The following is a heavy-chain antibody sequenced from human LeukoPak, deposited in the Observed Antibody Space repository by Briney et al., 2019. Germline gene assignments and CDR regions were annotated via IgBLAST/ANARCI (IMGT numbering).Heavy chain of an antibody. CDR3: ARVLETHLWPKEYDGFDV. Sequence: GGSLRLSCAASGFTFSSYAMHWVRQPPGKGLEWVAVVSYDGTYIHYADSVKGRFTISRDTPNNTLFLQMNSLRAEDTAVYYCARVLETHLWPKEYDGFDVWGQGTLVTVSA. J-gene: IGHJ3*01. V-gene: IGHV3-30-3*01. CDR1: GFTFSSYA. D-gene: IGHD5-18*01. CDR2: VSYDGTYI.